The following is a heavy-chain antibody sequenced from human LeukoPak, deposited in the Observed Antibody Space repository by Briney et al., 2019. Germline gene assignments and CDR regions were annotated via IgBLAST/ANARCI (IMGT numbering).Heavy chain of an antibody. CDR1: GGSISSGNFY. CDR2: FYTSGST. D-gene: IGHD2-15*01. CDR3: ARHRWKLYDAFDI. Sequence: KASETLSLTCTVSGGSISSGNFYWSWIRQPAGKGLEWIGRFYTSGSTNYNPSLKSRVTILVDTSKNQFSLKLSSVTAADTAVYYCARHRWKLYDAFDIWGQGTMVTVSS. J-gene: IGHJ3*02. V-gene: IGHV4-61*02.